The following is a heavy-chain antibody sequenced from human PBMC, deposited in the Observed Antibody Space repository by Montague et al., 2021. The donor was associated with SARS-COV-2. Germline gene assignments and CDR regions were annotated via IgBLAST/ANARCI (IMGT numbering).Heavy chain of an antibody. CDR2: IYKSGTT. CDR3: ASTVLYSGYDYSWFDP. Sequence: TLSLTCTVSVCSITCGGHCRKWICHFPGKGPEWIGYIYKSGTTSYSPYLRSRATISIDTSKNLSFLKLTSVTAADTAVYYCASTVLYSGYDYSWFDPWGQGTPVTVSS. CDR1: VCSITCGGHC. J-gene: IGHJ5*02. V-gene: IGHV4-31*03. D-gene: IGHD5-12*01.